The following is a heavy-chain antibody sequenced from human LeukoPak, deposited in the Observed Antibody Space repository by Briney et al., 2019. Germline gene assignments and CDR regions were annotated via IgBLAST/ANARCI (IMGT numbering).Heavy chain of an antibody. CDR3: ASVYDILTGVPGWFDP. Sequence: ASVKVSCKASGYPFTSYYINWVRQAPGQGLEWMGWISAYNGNTNYAQKLQGRVTMTTDTSTSTAYMELRSLRSDDTAVYYCASVYDILTGVPGWFDPWGQGTLVTVSS. V-gene: IGHV1-18*01. CDR1: GYPFTSYY. CDR2: ISAYNGNT. D-gene: IGHD3-9*01. J-gene: IGHJ5*02.